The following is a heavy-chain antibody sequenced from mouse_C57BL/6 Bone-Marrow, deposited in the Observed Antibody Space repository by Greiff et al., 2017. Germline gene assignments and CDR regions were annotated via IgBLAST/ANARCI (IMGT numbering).Heavy chain of an antibody. CDR3: TTHYSNFDAMDY. CDR2: IDPANGDT. Sequence: EVQLQQSGAELVRPGASVKLSCTASGFNIKDDYMHWVKQRPEQGLEWIGWIDPANGDTEYASKFPGQATITADTSSHTADLQLSRLPSENTAVYYGTTHYSNFDAMDYWGQGTSVTVSS. V-gene: IGHV14-4*01. CDR1: GFNIKDDY. J-gene: IGHJ4*01. D-gene: IGHD2-5*01.